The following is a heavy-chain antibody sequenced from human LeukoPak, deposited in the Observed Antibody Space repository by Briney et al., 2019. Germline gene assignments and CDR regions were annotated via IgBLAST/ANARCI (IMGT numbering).Heavy chain of an antibody. CDR3: ARGTNAYPGTDY. CDR1: GFTFSDYY. D-gene: IGHD1-14*01. J-gene: IGHJ4*02. V-gene: IGHV3-7*01. Sequence: PGGSLRLSCAASGFTFSDYYMSWIRQAPGRGLEWVANIDQHGSEKHFGDSVRGRFTVSRDNAKNSVFLEMNSVRADDTAVYYCARGTNAYPGTDYWGQGTLVTVSS. CDR2: IDQHGSEK.